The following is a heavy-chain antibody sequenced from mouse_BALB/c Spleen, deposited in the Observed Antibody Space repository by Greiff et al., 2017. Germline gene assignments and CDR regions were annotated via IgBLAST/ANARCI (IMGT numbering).Heavy chain of an antibody. CDR2: ISSGSSTI. V-gene: IGHV5-17*02. CDR1: GFTFSSFG. CDR3: ARGEDYYGSSYGAY. Sequence: EVHLVESGGGLVQPGGSRKLSCAASGFTFSSFGMHWVRQAPEKGLKWVAYISSGSSTIYYADTVKGRFTISRDNPKNTLFLQMTSLRSEDTAMYYCARGEDYYGSSYGAYWGQGTLVTVSA. J-gene: IGHJ3*01. D-gene: IGHD1-1*01.